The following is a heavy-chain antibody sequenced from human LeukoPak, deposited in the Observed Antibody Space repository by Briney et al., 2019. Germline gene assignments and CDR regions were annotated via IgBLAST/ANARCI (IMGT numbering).Heavy chain of an antibody. CDR1: GFTFSSYA. CDR3: ARVFPKYVWGSYRSDNWFHP. CDR2: ISSNGGST. D-gene: IGHD3-16*02. Sequence: GGSLRLSCAASGFTFSSYAMHWVRQAPGKGLEYVSAISSNGGSTYYANSVKGRFTISRDNSKNTLYLQMGSLRAEDMAVYNCARVFPKYVWGSYRSDNWFHPWGQGTLVTVSS. V-gene: IGHV3-64*01. J-gene: IGHJ5*02.